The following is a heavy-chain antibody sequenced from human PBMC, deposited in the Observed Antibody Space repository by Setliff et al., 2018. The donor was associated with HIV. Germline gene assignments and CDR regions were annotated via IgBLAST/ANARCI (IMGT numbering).Heavy chain of an antibody. J-gene: IGHJ4*02. CDR2: LYFGDSDP. CDR3: ARGRGGYFGGGRYYNLPYFDS. D-gene: IGHD2-15*01. CDR1: GYSFTTYW. Sequence: PGESLKISCMGSGYSFTTYWITWVRQMPGKGLEWLGILYFGDSDPKYNPSFEGQVTISADKSIKTAFLQWRSLKTSDTAIYYCARGRGGYFGGGRYYNLPYFDSWGQGTLVTVSS. V-gene: IGHV5-51*01.